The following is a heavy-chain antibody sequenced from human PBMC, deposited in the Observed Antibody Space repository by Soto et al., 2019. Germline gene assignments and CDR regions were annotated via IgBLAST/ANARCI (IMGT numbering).Heavy chain of an antibody. V-gene: IGHV1-8*01. CDR3: ARDGIRGMDL. J-gene: IGHJ6*02. CDR1: GYTFTSYD. Sequence: QVQLVQSGAEVKKPGASVKVSCKASGYTFTSYDINWVRQATGQGLEWMGWMNPNSGNTAFAQKFQGGVTMTRNTSIITAYMELRSLRSEDTAVYNCARDGIRGMDLWGQWTTVTISS. CDR2: MNPNSGNT.